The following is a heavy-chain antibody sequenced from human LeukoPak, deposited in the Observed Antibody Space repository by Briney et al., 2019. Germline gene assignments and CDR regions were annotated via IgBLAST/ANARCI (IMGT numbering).Heavy chain of an antibody. CDR3: ARDIGNWGSGYYYGMDV. CDR1: GYTFTGHY. J-gene: IGHJ6*02. CDR2: INPNSGGT. D-gene: IGHD7-27*01. Sequence: ASVKVSCKASGYTFTGHYMHWVRQAPGQGLEWMGWINPNSGGTKYAYKFQGRVTMTRDKSITTAYMELSRLRSDDSAVYYCARDIGNWGSGYYYGMDVWGQGTMVTVSS. V-gene: IGHV1-2*02.